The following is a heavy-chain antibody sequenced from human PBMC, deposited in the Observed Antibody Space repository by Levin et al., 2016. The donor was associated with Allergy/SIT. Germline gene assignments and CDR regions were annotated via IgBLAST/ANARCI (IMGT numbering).Heavy chain of an antibody. D-gene: IGHD1-26*01. CDR1: GGSFSGYY. CDR2: INHSGST. J-gene: IGHJ4*02. V-gene: IGHV4-34*01. Sequence: SETLSLTCAVSGGSFSGYYWTWIRQPPGRGLEWIGQINHSGSTKYNPSLKGRVTMSVDTSKNQFSLKLSAVTAADAAVYYCATLMGAVYFDYWGQGTLVTVSS. CDR3: ATLMGAVYFDY.